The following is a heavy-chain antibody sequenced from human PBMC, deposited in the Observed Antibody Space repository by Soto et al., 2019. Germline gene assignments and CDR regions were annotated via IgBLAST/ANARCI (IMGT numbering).Heavy chain of an antibody. D-gene: IGHD1-26*01. CDR3: ARVGSGDPSPWDY. Sequence: QVQLVESGGGVVQPGRSLRLSCAASGFTFSSYAMHWVRQAPGKGLEWVAVISYDGSNKYYADSVKGRFTISRDNSKNKLYLQMNSLRAEDTAVYYCARVGSGDPSPWDYWGQGTLVTVSS. V-gene: IGHV3-30-3*01. CDR2: ISYDGSNK. CDR1: GFTFSSYA. J-gene: IGHJ4*02.